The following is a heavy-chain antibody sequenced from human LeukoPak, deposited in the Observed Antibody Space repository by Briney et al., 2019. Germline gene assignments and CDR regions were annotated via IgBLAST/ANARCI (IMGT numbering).Heavy chain of an antibody. D-gene: IGHD6-13*01. CDR1: GFTFDDFA. CDR2: ISWNSGNV. J-gene: IGHJ4*02. Sequence: GGSLRLSCAASGFTFDDFAMHWVRQAPGKGLEWVSGISWNSGNVGYADSVKGRFTISRDNSKNTLYLQMNSLRAEDTAVYYCAREKEAAAGQTYYFDYWGQGTLVTVSS. V-gene: IGHV3-9*01. CDR3: AREKEAAAGQTYYFDY.